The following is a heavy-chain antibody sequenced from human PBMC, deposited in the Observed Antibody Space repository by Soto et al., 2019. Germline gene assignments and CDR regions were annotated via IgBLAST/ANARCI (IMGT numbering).Heavy chain of an antibody. CDR3: ARGRYCSSTSCPGNWFDP. J-gene: IGHJ5*02. CDR2: INHSGST. V-gene: IGHV4-34*01. D-gene: IGHD2-2*01. Sequence: SETLSLTCAVYGGSFSGYYWSWIRQPPGKGLEWIGEINHSGSTNYNPSLKSRVTISVDTSKNQFSLKLSSVTAADTAVYYCARGRYCSSTSCPGNWFDPWGQGTLVTVS. CDR1: GGSFSGYY.